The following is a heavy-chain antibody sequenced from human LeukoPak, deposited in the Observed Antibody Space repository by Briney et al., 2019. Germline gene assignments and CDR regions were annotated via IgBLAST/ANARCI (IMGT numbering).Heavy chain of an antibody. V-gene: IGHV4-59*01. CDR3: ARARGNYYDSSGYPSFDY. D-gene: IGHD3-22*01. J-gene: IGHJ4*02. CDR1: GGSISSYY. Sequence: SETLSLTCTVSGGSISSYYWSWIRQPPGKGLEWVGYIYYSGSTNYNPSLKSRVTISVDTSKNQFSLKLNSVSAADTAVYYCARARGNYYDSSGYPSFDYWGQGTLVTVSS. CDR2: IYYSGST.